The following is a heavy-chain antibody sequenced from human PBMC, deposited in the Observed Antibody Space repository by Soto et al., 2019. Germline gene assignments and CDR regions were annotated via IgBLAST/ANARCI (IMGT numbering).Heavy chain of an antibody. CDR1: GYSISSVSY. Sequence: PSETLSLTCTVSGYSISSVSYWAWIRQPPGKGPEWISSIYHGGTTFYNPSLKIRITISVETANNQFSLKLTSVTAADKAVYYCARVHVMVVPGSTLDXWGHGTLVTVS. J-gene: IGHJ4*01. D-gene: IGHD6-19*01. CDR2: IYHGGTT. V-gene: IGHV4-38-2*02. CDR3: ARVHVMVVPGSTLDX.